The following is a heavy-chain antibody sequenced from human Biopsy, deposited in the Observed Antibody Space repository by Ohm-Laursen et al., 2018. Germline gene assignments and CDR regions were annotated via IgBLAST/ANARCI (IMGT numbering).Heavy chain of an antibody. CDR3: ATKLTGYFHH. CDR2: NIPILGTG. Sequence: SVKVSCKVPGGTFSNYGVNWVRQAPGQGLEWLGGNIPILGTGNYAQKFQDRVTVAADTSTSTATTELRSLRSDDTAVYYCATKLTGYFHHWGQGTLVIVSS. V-gene: IGHV1-69*06. J-gene: IGHJ1*01. D-gene: IGHD3-9*01. CDR1: GGTFSNYG.